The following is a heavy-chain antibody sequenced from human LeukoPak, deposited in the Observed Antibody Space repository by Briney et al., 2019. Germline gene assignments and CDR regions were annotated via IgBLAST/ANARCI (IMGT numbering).Heavy chain of an antibody. V-gene: IGHV4-4*09. D-gene: IGHD5-24*01. CDR3: ARFLEMTSFDI. CDR1: GGSFTSYY. CDR2: IYTSGNT. Sequence: PSETLSLTCTVSGGSFTSYYWIWIRQPPGKGLEWIGYIYTSGNTNYNPSLKSRVTISVDTSKNQFSLKLSSVTAADTAVYYCARFLEMTSFDIWGQGTMVTVSS. J-gene: IGHJ3*02.